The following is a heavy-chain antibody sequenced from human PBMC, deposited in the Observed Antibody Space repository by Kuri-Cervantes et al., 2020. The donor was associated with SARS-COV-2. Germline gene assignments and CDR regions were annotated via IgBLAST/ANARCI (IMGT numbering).Heavy chain of an antibody. CDR3: AREDSSSWLYSYDY. V-gene: IGHV4-38-2*02. CDR1: GYSISSGYY. D-gene: IGHD6-13*01. Sequence: SETLSPTCTVSGYSISSGYYWGWIRQPPGKGLEWIGSIYHSGSTYYNPSLKSRVTISVDTSKNQFSLKLSSVTAADTAVYYCAREDSSSWLYSYDYWGQGTLVTVSS. CDR2: IYHSGST. J-gene: IGHJ4*02.